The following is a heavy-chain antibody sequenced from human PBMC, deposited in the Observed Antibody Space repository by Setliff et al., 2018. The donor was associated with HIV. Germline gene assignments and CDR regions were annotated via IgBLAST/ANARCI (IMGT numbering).Heavy chain of an antibody. J-gene: IGHJ4*02. D-gene: IGHD3-22*01. V-gene: IGHV5-51*01. CDR2: IYPGDSDT. CDR1: GYSFTSYW. CDR3: ALFYYGSSGHFDY. Sequence: GESLKISCKGSGYSFTSYWIGWVRQMPGKGLEWMGIIYPGDSDTRYSPSFQGQVTISADKSISTAYLQMNSLRAEDTAVYYCALFYYGSSGHFDYWGQGTLVTVSS.